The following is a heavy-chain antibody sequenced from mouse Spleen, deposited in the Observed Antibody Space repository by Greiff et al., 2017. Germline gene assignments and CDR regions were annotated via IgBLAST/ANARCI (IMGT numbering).Heavy chain of an antibody. Sequence: EVKLQESGPGLVKPSQSLSLTCSVTGYSITSGYYWNWIRQFPGNKLEWMGYISYDGSNNYNPSLKNRISITRDTSKNQFFLKLNSVTTEDTATYYCARDVFAYWGQGTLVTVSA. J-gene: IGHJ3*01. CDR3: ARDVFAY. CDR1: GYSITSGYY. CDR2: ISYDGSN. V-gene: IGHV3-6*01.